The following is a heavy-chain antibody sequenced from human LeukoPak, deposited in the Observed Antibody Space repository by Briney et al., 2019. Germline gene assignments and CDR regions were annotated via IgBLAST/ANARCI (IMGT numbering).Heavy chain of an antibody. D-gene: IGHD1-26*01. Sequence: GGSLRLSXAASGFTFSSYGMHWIRQAQGKGLEWVAFIRYDGSNKYYADSVKGRFTISRDNSKNTLYLQMNSLRAEDTAVYYCAKALVGATGYWGQGTLVTVSS. J-gene: IGHJ4*02. CDR1: GFTFSSYG. V-gene: IGHV3-30*02. CDR2: IRYDGSNK. CDR3: AKALVGATGY.